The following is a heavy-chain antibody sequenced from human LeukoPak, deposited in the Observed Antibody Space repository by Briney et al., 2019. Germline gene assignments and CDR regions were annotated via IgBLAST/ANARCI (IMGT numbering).Heavy chain of an antibody. D-gene: IGHD2-2*02. J-gene: IGHJ5*02. CDR3: ARGKKAPPNIVVVPAAIPGAYNWFDP. CDR2: INHSGST. Sequence: PSETLSLTCAVYGGSFSGYYWSGIRQPPGKGLEWIGEINHSGSTNYNPSLKSRVTISVDTSKNQFSLKLSSVTAADTAVYYCARGKKAPPNIVVVPAAIPGAYNWFDPWGQGTLVTVSS. CDR1: GGSFSGYY. V-gene: IGHV4-34*01.